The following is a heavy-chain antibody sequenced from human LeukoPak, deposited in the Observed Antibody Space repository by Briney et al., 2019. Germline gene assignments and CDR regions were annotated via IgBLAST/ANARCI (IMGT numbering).Heavy chain of an antibody. V-gene: IGHV4-34*01. D-gene: IGHD2-21*02. CDR1: GGSFSGYY. CDR2: INHSGST. Sequence: PSETLSLTCAVYGGSFSGYYWSWIRQPPGKGLEWIGEINHSGSTNYNPSLKSRVTISVDTSKNQFSLKLSSVTAADTAVYYCARGQYCGGDCFNYFDYWGQGTLVTVSS. CDR3: ARGQYCGGDCFNYFDY. J-gene: IGHJ4*02.